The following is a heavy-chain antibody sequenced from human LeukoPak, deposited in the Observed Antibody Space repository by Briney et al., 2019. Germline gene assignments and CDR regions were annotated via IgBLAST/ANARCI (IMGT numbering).Heavy chain of an antibody. V-gene: IGHV3-23*01. Sequence: PGGSLRLSCAASGFSFSNAAMSWVRQAPGKGLEWVSTIYDRGDHTYYADSVKGRFIISRDNSKNTLYLQMNSPRAEDSAVYYCAHKTGFDYWGQGTLVSVSS. CDR3: AHKTGFDY. J-gene: IGHJ4*02. CDR2: IYDRGDHT. CDR1: GFSFSNAA.